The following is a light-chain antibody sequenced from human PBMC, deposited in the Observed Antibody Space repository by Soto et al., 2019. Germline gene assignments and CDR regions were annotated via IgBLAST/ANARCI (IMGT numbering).Light chain of an antibody. CDR2: GAS. CDR3: QEYGTSGT. CDR1: QSVSSSY. Sequence: EIVLTQSPGTLSLSPGERATLSCRASQSVSSSYLAWYQHKPGQAPRLLIYGASSRAINTPDRFSGSGSGTDFTLTISRLEPEDFAMYYCQEYGTSGTFGQGTKVEVK. J-gene: IGKJ1*01. V-gene: IGKV3-20*01.